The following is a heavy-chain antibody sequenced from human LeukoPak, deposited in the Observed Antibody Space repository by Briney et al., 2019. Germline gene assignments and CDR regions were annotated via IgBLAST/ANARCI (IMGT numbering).Heavy chain of an antibody. Sequence: ASVKVSCKASGGTFSSYAISWVRRAPGQGLEWMEIINPSGGSTSYAQKFQGRVTMTRDTSTSTVYMELSSLRSEDTAVYYCARGGPEYLSGYWGQGTLVTVSS. CDR3: ARGGPEYLSGY. D-gene: IGHD2-2*02. J-gene: IGHJ4*02. CDR2: INPSGGST. V-gene: IGHV1-46*01. CDR1: GGTFSSYA.